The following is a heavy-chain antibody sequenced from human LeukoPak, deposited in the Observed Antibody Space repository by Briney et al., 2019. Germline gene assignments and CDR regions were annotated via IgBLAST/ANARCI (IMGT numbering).Heavy chain of an antibody. CDR1: GYSFTSYW. CDR2: FYPGDSDT. D-gene: IGHD6-6*01. V-gene: IGHV5-51*01. J-gene: IGHJ6*03. CDR3: ARLSPALVLVPSDYYMDV. Sequence: GGPLKTSGKGSGYSFTSYWIGWVRPIPGKGLGWGEIFYPGDSDTRYSPSFQGQVTISADKSISTAYLQWSSLKASDTAMYYCARLSPALVLVPSDYYMDVWGKGTTVTVSS.